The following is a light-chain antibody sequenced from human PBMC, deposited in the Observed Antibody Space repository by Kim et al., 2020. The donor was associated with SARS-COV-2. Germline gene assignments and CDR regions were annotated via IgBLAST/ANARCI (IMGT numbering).Light chain of an antibody. V-gene: IGKV1-39*01. CDR2: TAS. J-gene: IGKJ1*01. CDR1: QTIRSD. CDR3: QESYSIPWT. Sequence: DIQMTQSPSSLSASVGDRVTITCRASQTIRSDLNWYQQKAGKVPKLLIYTASNLQSGVPSRFSGSGSGTDFTLTISSLQPEDFATYYCQESYSIPWTFGQGTKVEIK.